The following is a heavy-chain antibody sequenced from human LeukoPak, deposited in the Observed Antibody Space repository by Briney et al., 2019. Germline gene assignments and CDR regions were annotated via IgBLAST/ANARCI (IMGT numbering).Heavy chain of an antibody. V-gene: IGHV1-69*13. CDR3: ASGYYYDSSGYYGKGYYYYYMDV. J-gene: IGHJ6*03. CDR2: IIPIFGTA. CDR1: GYTFTSYG. Sequence: SVKVSCKASGYTFTSYGISWVRQAPGQGLEWVGGIIPIFGTANYALKFQGRVTITADESTSTAYMELSSLRSEDTAVYYCASGYYYDSSGYYGKGYYYYYMDVWGKGATVTVSS. D-gene: IGHD3-22*01.